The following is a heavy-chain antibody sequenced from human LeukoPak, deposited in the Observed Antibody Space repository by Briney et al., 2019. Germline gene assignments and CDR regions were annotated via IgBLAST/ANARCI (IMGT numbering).Heavy chain of an antibody. V-gene: IGHV1-69*13. J-gene: IGHJ3*02. CDR1: GGTFSSYA. CDR2: IIPIFGTA. Sequence: ASVKVSCKVSGGTFSSYAINWVRQAPGQGLEWMGGIIPIFGTANYAQKFQGRVTITADESTSTAYMELSGLRSEDTAVYYCARDHRDAFDIWGQGTMVTVSS. CDR3: ARDHRDAFDI.